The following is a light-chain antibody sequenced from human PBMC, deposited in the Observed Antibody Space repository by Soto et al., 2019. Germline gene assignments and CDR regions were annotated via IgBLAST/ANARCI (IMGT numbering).Light chain of an antibody. CDR2: DTS. V-gene: IGKV3-20*01. J-gene: IGKJ2*01. CDR1: QSVSSY. CDR3: QQYGSSPPT. Sequence: ETVLTQSPGTLSLSPGERATLSCRASQSVSSYSAWYQQKPGQAPRLLIYDTSSRAIGIPDRFSGSGSGTDFTLTISRLEPEDFALYYCQQYGSSPPTFCQGTKLEIK.